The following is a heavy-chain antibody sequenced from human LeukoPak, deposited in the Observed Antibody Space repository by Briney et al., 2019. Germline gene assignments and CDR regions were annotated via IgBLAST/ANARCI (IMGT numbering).Heavy chain of an antibody. D-gene: IGHD5/OR15-5a*01. V-gene: IGHV1-46*01. CDR3: ARGFDGLRLKGQYFDY. CDR1: GHSLTGYS. CDR2: INPSGGST. J-gene: IGHJ4*02. Sequence: ASVKVSCKAFGHSLTGYSMHWVRQAPGQGLEWMGIINPSGGSTSYAQKFQGRVTMTRDTFTSTVYMEVTSLRSEDTAVYYCARGFDGLRLKGQYFDYWGQGTLVTVSS.